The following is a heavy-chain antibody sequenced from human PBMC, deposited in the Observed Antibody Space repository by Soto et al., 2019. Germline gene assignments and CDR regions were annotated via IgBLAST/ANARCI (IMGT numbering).Heavy chain of an antibody. J-gene: IGHJ6*03. Sequence: SETLSLTCTVSGGSISSSSYYWGWIRQPPGKGLEWIGSIYYSGSTYYNPSLKSRVTISVDTSKNQFSLKLSSVTAADTAVYYCARFTTEDYDFWSGYGSYYYYYYMDVWGKGTTVTVSS. CDR1: GGSISSSSYY. CDR3: ARFTTEDYDFWSGYGSYYYYYYMDV. V-gene: IGHV4-39*01. CDR2: IYYSGST. D-gene: IGHD3-3*01.